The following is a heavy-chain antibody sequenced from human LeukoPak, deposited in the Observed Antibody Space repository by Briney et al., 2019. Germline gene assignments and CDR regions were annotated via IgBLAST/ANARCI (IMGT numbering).Heavy chain of an antibody. D-gene: IGHD1-26*01. CDR1: GFTFSNYG. J-gene: IGHJ6*02. CDR2: VWSDGTTK. V-gene: IGHV3-33*03. CDR3: ASYLTSIPSGMDV. Sequence: GGSLRLSCAASGFTFSNYGMHWVRQAPGKGLEWVAVVWSDGTTKNYADSVKGRFTISRDNGKNTLYLQMNSLRAEDTAVYYCASYLTSIPSGMDVWGQGTTVTVSS.